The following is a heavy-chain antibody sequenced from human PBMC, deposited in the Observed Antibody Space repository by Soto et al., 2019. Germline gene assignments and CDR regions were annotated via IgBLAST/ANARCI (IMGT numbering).Heavy chain of an antibody. CDR1: GYTFTSYG. J-gene: IGHJ6*03. Sequence: ASVKVSCKASGYTFTSYGISWVRQAPGQGLEWMGWISAYNGNTNYAQKLQGRVTMTTDTSTSTAYMELRSLRSDDTAVYYCARDGIAAAGPQDNYYYYYMDVWGKGTTVTVSS. CDR2: ISAYNGNT. V-gene: IGHV1-18*01. CDR3: ARDGIAAAGPQDNYYYYYMDV. D-gene: IGHD6-13*01.